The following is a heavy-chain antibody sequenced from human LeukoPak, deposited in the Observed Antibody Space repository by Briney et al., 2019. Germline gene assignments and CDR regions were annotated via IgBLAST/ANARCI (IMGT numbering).Heavy chain of an antibody. Sequence: GRSLRLSCAASGFTFDDYAMHWVRQAPGKGLEWVSGISWNSGSIGYADSVKGRFTISRDNAKNSLYLQMNSLRAEDTASYYCAKDLYDSSGFDYWGQGTLVTVSS. D-gene: IGHD3-22*01. CDR2: ISWNSGSI. CDR3: AKDLYDSSGFDY. CDR1: GFTFDDYA. V-gene: IGHV3-9*01. J-gene: IGHJ4*02.